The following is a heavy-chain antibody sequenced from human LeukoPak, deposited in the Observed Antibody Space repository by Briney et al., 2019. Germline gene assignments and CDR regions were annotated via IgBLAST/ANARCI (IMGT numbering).Heavy chain of an antibody. J-gene: IGHJ4*02. V-gene: IGHV3-7*01. D-gene: IGHD3-10*01. CDR2: IKQDGSEK. CDR1: GFTFSSYW. Sequence: PGGSLRLSCAASGFTFSSYWMSWVRQAPGKGLEWAANIKQDGSEKYYVDSVKGRFTISRDNAKNSLYLQMNSLRAEDTAVYYCARDPELLWFGELYYFDYWGQGTLVTVSS. CDR3: ARDPELLWFGELYYFDY.